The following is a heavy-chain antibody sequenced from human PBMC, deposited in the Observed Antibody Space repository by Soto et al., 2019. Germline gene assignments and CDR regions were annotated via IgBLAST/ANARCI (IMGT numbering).Heavy chain of an antibody. V-gene: IGHV3-74*01. D-gene: IGHD3-10*01. CDR1: GFTFSSYW. J-gene: IGHJ4*02. CDR2: INSDGSST. CDR3: AKTGPGGRYFDS. Sequence: HPGGSLRLSCAASGFTFSSYWMHWVRQAPGKGLVWVSRINSDGSSTSYADSVKGRFTISRDNAKNTLYLQMNSLRAEDTAVYYCAKTGPGGRYFDSWGQGTLVTVSS.